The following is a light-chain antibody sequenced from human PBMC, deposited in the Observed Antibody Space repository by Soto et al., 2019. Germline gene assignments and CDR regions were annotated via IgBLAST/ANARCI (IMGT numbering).Light chain of an antibody. J-gene: IGKJ1*01. Sequence: EIVMTQSPGTLSVSPGERATLSCRASQSVSSNLAWYQQKPGQAPRLLIYSASTRATGIPARLSGSGSGTEFSLTISSLQSEDFAVYYCQQYNYWPRTFGQGTKVDIK. CDR3: QQYNYWPRT. CDR2: SAS. V-gene: IGKV3-15*01. CDR1: QSVSSN.